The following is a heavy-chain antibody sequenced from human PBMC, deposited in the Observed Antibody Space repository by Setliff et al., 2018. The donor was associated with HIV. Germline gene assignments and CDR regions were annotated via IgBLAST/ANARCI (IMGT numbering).Heavy chain of an antibody. CDR3: ARSRVRGVIIKGY. Sequence: SETLSLTCTVSGVSISGYYWSWIRQPPGKGLEWIGEINHSGSTNYNPSLKSRLTISVDTSKNQFSLKLSSVTAADTAIYYCARSRVRGVIIKGYWGQGTPVTVSS. J-gene: IGHJ4*02. D-gene: IGHD3-10*01. V-gene: IGHV4-34*01. CDR2: INHSGST. CDR1: GVSISGYY.